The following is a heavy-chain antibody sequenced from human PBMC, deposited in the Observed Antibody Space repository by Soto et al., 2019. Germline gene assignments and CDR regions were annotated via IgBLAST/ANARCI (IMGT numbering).Heavy chain of an antibody. D-gene: IGHD6-13*01. J-gene: IGHJ6*04. Sequence: PGGSLRLSCAASGFTFSSYGMHWVRQAPGKGLEWVAVISYDGSNKYYADSVKGRFTISRDNSKNTLYLQMNSLRAEDTAVYYCAKALLRRIAAAGMDVWGKGTTVTVSS. CDR2: ISYDGSNK. V-gene: IGHV3-30*18. CDR3: AKALLRRIAAAGMDV. CDR1: GFTFSSYG.